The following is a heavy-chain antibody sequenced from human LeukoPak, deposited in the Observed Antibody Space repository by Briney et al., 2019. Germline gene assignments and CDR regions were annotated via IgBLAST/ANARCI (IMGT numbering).Heavy chain of an antibody. V-gene: IGHV4-39*01. Sequence: SETLSLTCTVSGGSIRSSSYYWGWIRQPPGKGLEWIGTIDYSGGTYYSPSLKSRVTTSVDTSKNQFSLKLSSVTAADTAVYYCARLRTYYDILTGYKTPYYFDYWGQGTLVTVSS. CDR3: ARLRTYYDILTGYKTPYYFDY. J-gene: IGHJ4*02. CDR2: IDYSGGT. CDR1: GGSIRSSSYY. D-gene: IGHD3-9*01.